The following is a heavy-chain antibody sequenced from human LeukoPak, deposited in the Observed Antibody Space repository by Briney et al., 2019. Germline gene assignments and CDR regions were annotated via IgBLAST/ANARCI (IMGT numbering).Heavy chain of an antibody. Sequence: SQTLSLTCAISGDSISSNSAAWDWIRQSPSRGLEWLGRAYYRSKWYNGYAVSVKSRITINPDTSKNQFSLQLNSVTPEDAAMYYCARSFNGFIDSWGQGTLVTVSS. CDR3: ARSFNGFIDS. D-gene: IGHD2-8*01. CDR2: AYYRSKWYN. J-gene: IGHJ4*02. CDR1: GDSISSNSAA. V-gene: IGHV6-1*01.